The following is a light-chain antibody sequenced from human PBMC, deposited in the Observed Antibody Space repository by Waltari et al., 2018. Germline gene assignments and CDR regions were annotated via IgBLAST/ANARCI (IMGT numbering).Light chain of an antibody. CDR1: PHVLYSSNSKKY. Sequence: DIVLTQATDSLAVSLRERATLNSTSSPHVLYSSNSKKYLAWYQQKPGQPPKLLMYGASTRQSGVPARFSGSGSGTDFTLTIPNLQAEDVAVYYCQQYYSSPRVTFGGGTKVEIK. J-gene: IGKJ4*01. V-gene: IGKV4-1*01. CDR3: QQYYSSPRVT. CDR2: GAS.